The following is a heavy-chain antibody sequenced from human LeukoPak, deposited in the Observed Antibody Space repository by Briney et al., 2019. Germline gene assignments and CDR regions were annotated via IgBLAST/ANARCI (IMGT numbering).Heavy chain of an antibody. CDR2: IYYSGST. J-gene: IGHJ4*02. V-gene: IGHV4-59*08. Sequence: PSETLSLTCTVSGGSISSYYWSWIRQPPGKGLEWIGYIYYSGSTNYNPSLKSRVTISVDTSKNQFSLKLSSVTAADTAVYYCARLLYGSGYLDYWGQGTLVTVSS. CDR1: GGSISSYY. CDR3: ARLLYGSGYLDY. D-gene: IGHD3-22*01.